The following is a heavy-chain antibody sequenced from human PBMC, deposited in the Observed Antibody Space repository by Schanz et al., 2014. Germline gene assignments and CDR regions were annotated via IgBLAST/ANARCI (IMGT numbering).Heavy chain of an antibody. CDR3: ARVSMEFERGKSYYYYMDV. D-gene: IGHD3-10*01. CDR2: ISPYNGNT. CDR1: GGTFSSYT. V-gene: IGHV1-18*01. Sequence: QVQLVQSGAEVRKPGASVKVSCKASGGTFSSYTISWVRQAPGQGLEWMGWISPYNGNTNYAQKLQGRVTMTADTSTSTAYMDLRSLRSDDTAVYYCARVSMEFERGKSYYYYMDVWGRGTTVTVSS. J-gene: IGHJ6*03.